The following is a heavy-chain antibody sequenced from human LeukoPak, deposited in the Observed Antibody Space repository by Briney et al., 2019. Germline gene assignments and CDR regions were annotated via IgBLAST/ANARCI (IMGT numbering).Heavy chain of an antibody. CDR3: ARSQLMLLNWFDP. D-gene: IGHD2-15*01. J-gene: IGHJ5*02. CDR1: GGSISSYY. V-gene: IGHV4-59*08. Sequence: SETLSLTCTVSGGSISSYYWSWIRQPAGKGLEWIGYIYYSGSTNYNPSLKSRVTISVDTSKNQFSLKLSSVTAADTAVYYCARSQLMLLNWFDPWGQGTLVTVSS. CDR2: IYYSGST.